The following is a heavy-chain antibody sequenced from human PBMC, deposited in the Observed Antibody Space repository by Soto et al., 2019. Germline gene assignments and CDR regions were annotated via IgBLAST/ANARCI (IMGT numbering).Heavy chain of an antibody. CDR1: GFTFTSSA. CDR3: AAIPYYDILTGPFDY. CDR2: IVVGSGNT. V-gene: IGHV1-58*02. D-gene: IGHD3-9*01. Sequence: SVKVSCKASGFTFTSSAMQWVRQARGQRLEWIGWIVVGSGNTNYAQKFQERVTITRDMSTSTAYMELSSLRSEDTAVYYCAAIPYYDILTGPFDYWGQGTLVTVSS. J-gene: IGHJ4*02.